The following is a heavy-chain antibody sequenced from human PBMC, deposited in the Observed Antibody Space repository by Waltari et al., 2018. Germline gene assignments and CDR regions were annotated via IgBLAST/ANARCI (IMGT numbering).Heavy chain of an antibody. D-gene: IGHD2-2*01. CDR1: GGSISRSIYY. CDR2: IYYSGST. CDR3: ERDNIVVVPAAINYMDV. V-gene: IGHV4-39*07. J-gene: IGHJ6*03. Sequence: QLQLHESGPGLVKPSENLSLTCTVSGGSISRSIYYLTWIRQPPRKGLEWIGSIYYSGSTYYNPSLKRRVNISVDTSKNQFSLKLSSVTAADAAVYYCERDNIVVVPAAINYMDVWGKGTTVTISS.